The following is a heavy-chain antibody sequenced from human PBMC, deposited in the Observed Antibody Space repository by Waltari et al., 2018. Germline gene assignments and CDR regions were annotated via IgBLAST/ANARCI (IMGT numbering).Heavy chain of an antibody. D-gene: IGHD6-19*01. V-gene: IGHV4-39*07. CDR1: GGSISSSSYY. Sequence: QLQLQESGPGLVKPSETLSLTCTVSGGSISSSSYYWGWIRQPPGKGLAWIGSIYYSGSTYYNPSLKRRVTISVDTSKNQFALKLSSVTAADTAVYYCARDCSSCWYEWDYYGMDVWGQGTTVTVSS. J-gene: IGHJ6*02. CDR3: ARDCSSCWYEWDYYGMDV. CDR2: IYYSGST.